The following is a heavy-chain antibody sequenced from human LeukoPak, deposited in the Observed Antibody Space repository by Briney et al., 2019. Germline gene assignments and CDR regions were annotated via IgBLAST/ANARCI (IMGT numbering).Heavy chain of an antibody. Sequence: PGGSLRLSCAASGFTFSSYWMTWVRQAPGKGLEWVANIKYDGSEKYYVDSVKGRFIISRDNAGNSLYLQIYSLRAEDTAVYYCAREKAYNDFLSDLDYWGQGTLVTVSS. D-gene: IGHD3-3*01. V-gene: IGHV3-7*01. CDR2: IKYDGSEK. J-gene: IGHJ4*02. CDR3: AREKAYNDFLSDLDY. CDR1: GFTFSSYW.